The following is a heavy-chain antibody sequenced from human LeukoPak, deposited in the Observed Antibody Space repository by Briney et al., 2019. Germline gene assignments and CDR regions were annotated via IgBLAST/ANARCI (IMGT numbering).Heavy chain of an antibody. V-gene: IGHV3-66*02. CDR3: AKDRVRFLEWLDY. D-gene: IGHD3-3*01. CDR2: IYSGGST. Sequence: PGGSLRLSCAASGFTVSSNYMSWVRQAPGKGLEWVSVIYSGGSTYYADSVKGRFTISRDNSKNTLYLQMNSLRAEDTAVYYCAKDRVRFLEWLDYWGQGTLVTVSS. CDR1: GFTVSSNY. J-gene: IGHJ4*02.